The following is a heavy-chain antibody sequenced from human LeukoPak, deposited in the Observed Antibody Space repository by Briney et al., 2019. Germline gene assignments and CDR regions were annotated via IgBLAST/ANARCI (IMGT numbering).Heavy chain of an antibody. CDR3: ARERDGGNNNWFDP. CDR1: SGTISRYY. J-gene: IGHJ5*01. D-gene: IGHD4-23*01. V-gene: IGHV4-59*01. CDR2: IYYSGST. Sequence: SETLSLTCTVSSGTISRYYWSWIRQPPGKGLEWIGYIYYSGSTNYNPSPKSRVNLSVDTSKHQFSLKLSSVTAADTAMYYCARERDGGNNNWFDPWGQGNLVTVSS.